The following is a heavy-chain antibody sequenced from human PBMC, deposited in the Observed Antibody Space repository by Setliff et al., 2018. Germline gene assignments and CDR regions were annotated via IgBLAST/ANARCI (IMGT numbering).Heavy chain of an antibody. V-gene: IGHV4-31*02. CDR1: GGSISSGGYC. CDR2: IYYSGST. D-gene: IGHD2-21*01. Sequence: SETLSLTCTVSGGSISSGGYCWSWIRQHPGKGLEWIGYIYYSGSTYYNPSLKSRVTISVDTSKNQFSLKLSSVTAADTAVYYCARVALVVVIRNAFDIWGQGTMVT. J-gene: IGHJ3*02. CDR3: ARVALVVVIRNAFDI.